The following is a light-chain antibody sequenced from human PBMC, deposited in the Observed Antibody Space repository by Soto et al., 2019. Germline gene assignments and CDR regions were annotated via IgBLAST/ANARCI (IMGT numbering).Light chain of an antibody. CDR1: QGIGSY. J-gene: IGKJ5*01. Sequence: IQLTQSQSSLSASVGDRVTITCRSGQGIGSYLAWYQQKPGKAPILLIYDASKLQTGVPSRFSGSGSGTDFTLTISSLQPEDFATYYGQQVKSYPSITFGQGTRLEI. CDR2: DAS. V-gene: IGKV1-9*01. CDR3: QQVKSYPSIT.